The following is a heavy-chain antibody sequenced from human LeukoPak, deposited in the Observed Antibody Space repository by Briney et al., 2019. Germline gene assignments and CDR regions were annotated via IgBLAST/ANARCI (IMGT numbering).Heavy chain of an antibody. D-gene: IGHD1-14*01. J-gene: IGHJ4*02. Sequence: SETLSLTCAVYGGSFSGYYWSWIRHPPRKGLECIGEINHSGSTNYNPSLKSRVTISVDTSKNQFSLKLSSVTAEDTAVYYWARSSQPRYHYWGQGTLVTVSS. V-gene: IGHV4-34*01. CDR2: INHSGST. CDR3: ARSSQPRYHY. CDR1: GGSFSGYY.